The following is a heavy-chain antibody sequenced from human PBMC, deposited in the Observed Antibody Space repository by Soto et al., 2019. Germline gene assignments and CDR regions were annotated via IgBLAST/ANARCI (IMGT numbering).Heavy chain of an antibody. D-gene: IGHD2-2*01. Sequence: PGKSLKISRRGSGHSFTNYWTGWVRQMPGKGLEWMGLIYPGDSDTRYRPSFQGQATTSADKSISTAYLQWSSLKASDTAMYYCARRAGGPYPYYQGTDVWGKATTATV. CDR3: ARRAGGPYPYYQGTDV. J-gene: IGHJ6*01. CDR1: GHSFTNYW. V-gene: IGHV5-51*01. CDR2: IYPGDSDT.